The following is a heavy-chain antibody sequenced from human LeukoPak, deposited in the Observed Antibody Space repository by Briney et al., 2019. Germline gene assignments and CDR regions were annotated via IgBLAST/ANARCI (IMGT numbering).Heavy chain of an antibody. D-gene: IGHD6-19*01. J-gene: IGHJ4*02. CDR2: IWFDGSNK. V-gene: IGHV3-33*01. CDR1: GFTFSNYD. Sequence: GGSLRLSCAASGFTFSNYDMHWVRQAPGKGLEWVAVIWFDGSNKFYADSVKGRFTISRDNSKNTLYLQMNSLRAEDTAVYYCASSAGALIACWGQGTLVIVSS. CDR3: ASSAGALIAC.